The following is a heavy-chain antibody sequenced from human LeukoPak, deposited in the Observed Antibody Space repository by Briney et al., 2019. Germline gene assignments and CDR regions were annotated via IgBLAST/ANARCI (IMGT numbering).Heavy chain of an antibody. Sequence: AASVKVSCKASGGTFSSYAISWVRQAPGQGLEWMGGIIPIFGTVNYAQKFQGRVTITADESTSTAYMELSSLRSEDTAVYYCARDFRLRVRDNWFDPWGQGTLVTVSS. J-gene: IGHJ5*02. CDR1: GGTFSSYA. CDR3: ARDFRLRVRDNWFDP. V-gene: IGHV1-69*13. D-gene: IGHD5-12*01. CDR2: IIPIFGTV.